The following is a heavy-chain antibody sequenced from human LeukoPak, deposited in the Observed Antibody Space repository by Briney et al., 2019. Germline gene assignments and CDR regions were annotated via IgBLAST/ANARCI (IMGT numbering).Heavy chain of an antibody. CDR2: ISGSGGAT. J-gene: IGHJ4*02. Sequence: GGSLRLSCAASGFTFSTYAMHWVRQPPGKGLEWVSAISGSGGATYHADADSVKGRFIISRDNSKNTLYLQINSLRVEDTAVYYCAKDGYNYDSSGHFDYWGQRTLVTVSS. V-gene: IGHV3-23*01. CDR3: AKDGYNYDSSGHFDY. CDR1: GFTFSTYA. D-gene: IGHD3-22*01.